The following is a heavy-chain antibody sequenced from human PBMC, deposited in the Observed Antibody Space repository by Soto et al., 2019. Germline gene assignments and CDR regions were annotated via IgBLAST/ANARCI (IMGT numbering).Heavy chain of an antibody. CDR1: GFMFTRST. CDR3: ARVGTGSSTPLDI. Sequence: SGGSLRLSCVASGFMFTRSTMNWVRQDPGKGLEWVSSITSASDYIFYADSVKGRFTISRDNAKNSLYLQMNSLRAEDTAVYYCARVGTGSSTPLDIWGQGTMVTVSS. CDR2: ITSASDYI. J-gene: IGHJ3*02. V-gene: IGHV3-21*01. D-gene: IGHD3-9*01.